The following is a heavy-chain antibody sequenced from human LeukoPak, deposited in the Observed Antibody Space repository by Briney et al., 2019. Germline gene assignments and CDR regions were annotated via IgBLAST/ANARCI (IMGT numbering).Heavy chain of an antibody. D-gene: IGHD2-21*01. J-gene: IGHJ4*01. V-gene: IGHV1-2*02. CDR2: INPNSGDN. CDR3: ARGGGIQSCGGKTCFRGFVY. CDR1: GYGFSDYY. Sequence: GASVKVSCKASGYGFSDYYMHWVRQAPGQGLEYMGWINPNSGDNSCAQKFQGRVSMTRDTSITTLYMELTSLRSDDTAVYFCARGGGIQSCGGKTCFRGFVYWGQEPWSPSPQ.